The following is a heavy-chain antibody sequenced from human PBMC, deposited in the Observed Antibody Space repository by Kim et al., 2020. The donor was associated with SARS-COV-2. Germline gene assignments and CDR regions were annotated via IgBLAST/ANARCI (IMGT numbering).Heavy chain of an antibody. D-gene: IGHD2-2*01. J-gene: IGHJ4*02. CDR2: INTNTGNP. V-gene: IGHV7-4-1*02. Sequence: ASVKVSCKASGYTFTTYDMNWVRQAPGQGLEWMGWINTNTGNPTYAQGFTGRIVFSLDTSVSTTYLQISSLKAEDTAMYYCARGKGFCSSASCYGDYWGQETLVTVSS. CDR3: ARGKGFCSSASCYGDY. CDR1: GYTFTTYD.